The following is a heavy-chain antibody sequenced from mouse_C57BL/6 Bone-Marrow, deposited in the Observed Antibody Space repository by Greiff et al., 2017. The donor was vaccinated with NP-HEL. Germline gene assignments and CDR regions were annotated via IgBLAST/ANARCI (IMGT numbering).Heavy chain of an antibody. CDR1: GFTFNTYA. CDR3: VRDFPYYYGSIYSYYYAMDY. CDR2: IRSKSSNYAT. V-gene: IGHV10-3*01. Sequence: EVQVVESGGGLVQPKGSLKLSCAASGFTFNTYAMHWVRQAPGKGLEWVARIRSKSSNYATYYAESVKDRFTISRDDSQSMLYLQMNNLKTEDTAMYYCVRDFPYYYGSIYSYYYAMDYWGQGTSVTVSS. J-gene: IGHJ4*01. D-gene: IGHD1-1*01.